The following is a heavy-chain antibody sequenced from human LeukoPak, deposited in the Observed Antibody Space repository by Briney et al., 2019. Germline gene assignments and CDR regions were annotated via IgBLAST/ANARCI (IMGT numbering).Heavy chain of an antibody. D-gene: IGHD2-21*02. CDR1: GFTFSSYA. J-gene: IGHJ4*02. Sequence: GGSLRLSCAASGFTFSSYAMGWGRQAPGKGLEWVSGISSSGSSTYYRDSVKGRLTISRDNSKNTLYLQMNSLGAEDTAVYYCAKYDCGGDCYDYFDYWGQGTLVTVSS. CDR3: AKYDCGGDCYDYFDY. CDR2: ISSSGSST. V-gene: IGHV3-23*01.